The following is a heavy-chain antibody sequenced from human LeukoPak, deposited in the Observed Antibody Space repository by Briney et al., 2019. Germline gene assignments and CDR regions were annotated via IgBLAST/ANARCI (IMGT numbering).Heavy chain of an antibody. D-gene: IGHD6-13*01. CDR1: GGSISSYY. Sequence: PSETLSLTCTVSGGSISSYYWSWIRQPPGKGLEWIGYIYYSGSTNYNPSLKSRVTISVDTSKNQFSLKLSSVTAADTAVYYCARPGDSSWFDYWGQGTLVTVSS. V-gene: IGHV4-59*01. J-gene: IGHJ4*02. CDR2: IYYSGST. CDR3: ARPGDSSWFDY.